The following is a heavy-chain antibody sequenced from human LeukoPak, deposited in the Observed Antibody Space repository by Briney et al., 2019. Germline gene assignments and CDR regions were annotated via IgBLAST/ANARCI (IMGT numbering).Heavy chain of an antibody. CDR2: VSGSGGST. J-gene: IGHJ4*02. CDR1: RFTFSSFA. D-gene: IGHD5-12*01. V-gene: IGHV3-23*01. Sequence: PGGSLRLSPAASRFTFSSFAMSSVRPAPGEGQEWVSGVSGSGGSTYYADSVKGRFTISRDNSKNTLYLQMNSLRAEDTAVYYCAKDLDIVATITGNWGQGTLVTVSS. CDR3: AKDLDIVATITGN.